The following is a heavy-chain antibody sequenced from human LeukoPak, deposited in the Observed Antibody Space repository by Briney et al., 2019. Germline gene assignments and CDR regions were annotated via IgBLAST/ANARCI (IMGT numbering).Heavy chain of an antibody. CDR2: IIPILGIA. CDR3: ATVVVTANTLDY. V-gene: IGHV1-69*04. J-gene: IGHJ4*02. D-gene: IGHD2-21*02. Sequence: ASVKVSCKASGYTFTSYGISWVRQAPGQGLEWMGRIIPILGIANYAQKFQGRVTITADKSTSTAYMELSSLRSEDTAVYYCATVVVTANTLDYWGQGTLVTVSS. CDR1: GYTFTSYG.